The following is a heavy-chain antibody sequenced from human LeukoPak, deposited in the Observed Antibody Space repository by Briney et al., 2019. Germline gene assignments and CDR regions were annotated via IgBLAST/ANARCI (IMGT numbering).Heavy chain of an antibody. J-gene: IGHJ4*02. CDR1: GFIFSDYS. Sequence: GGSLRLSCAASGFIFSDYSMNWVRQAPGKGLEWVSYISTSVSTKYYADSMKGRFTISRDNAKNSLYLQLNSLRADDTAVYYCARDPSYGDYPLSDYWGQGTLVTVSS. CDR3: ARDPSYGDYPLSDY. V-gene: IGHV3-48*01. D-gene: IGHD4-17*01. CDR2: ISTSVSTK.